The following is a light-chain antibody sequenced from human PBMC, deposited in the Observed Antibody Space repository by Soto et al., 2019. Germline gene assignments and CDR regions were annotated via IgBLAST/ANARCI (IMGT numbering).Light chain of an antibody. V-gene: IGKV1-9*01. CDR3: QQYNSYS. CDR2: AAS. Sequence: DIHLTQSPSSLSASGGDIATIICRASQDIAIYLAWYQQKPGEAPKLLIYAASTLYGGVPSRFSGSGSGTEFTLTISSLQPDDFATYYCQQYNSYSFCQGTKVDI. CDR1: QDIAIY. J-gene: IGKJ1*01.